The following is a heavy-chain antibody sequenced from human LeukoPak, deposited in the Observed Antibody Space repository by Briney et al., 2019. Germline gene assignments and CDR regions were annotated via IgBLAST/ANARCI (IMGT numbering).Heavy chain of an antibody. Sequence: GGYLRLSCAASGFTFSSYWMHWVRQAPGKGLVWVSRINSDGISTSYADSVKGRFTISRDNAKNTLYVQMNSLRAEDTAVYYCARDLNGHYLNYWGQGTLVTVSS. J-gene: IGHJ4*02. D-gene: IGHD2-8*01. CDR2: INSDGIST. CDR1: GFTFSSYW. V-gene: IGHV3-74*01. CDR3: ARDLNGHYLNY.